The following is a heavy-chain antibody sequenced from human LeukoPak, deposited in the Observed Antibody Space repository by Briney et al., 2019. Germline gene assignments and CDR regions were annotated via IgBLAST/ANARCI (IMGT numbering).Heavy chain of an antibody. V-gene: IGHV5-51*01. CDR2: IYPGDSDT. CDR3: ARQVAAAGTGGLLLGYGMDV. D-gene: IGHD6-13*01. Sequence: GASLKISCKGSGYSFTTNWTGWLRQMPGKGLEWMGIIYPGDSDTRYSPSFQGQVTISADKSINTAYLQWSSLKASDTAIYYCARQVAAAGTGGLLLGYGMDVWGQGTTVTVSS. CDR1: GYSFTTNW. J-gene: IGHJ6*02.